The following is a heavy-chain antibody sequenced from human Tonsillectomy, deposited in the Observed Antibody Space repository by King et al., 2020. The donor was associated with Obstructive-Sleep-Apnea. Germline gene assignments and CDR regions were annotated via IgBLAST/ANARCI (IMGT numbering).Heavy chain of an antibody. D-gene: IGHD6-13*01. CDR3: ATPKGGSSSWYRRYDY. J-gene: IGHJ4*02. CDR2: ISSSSSYI. CDR1: GFTFSSYS. Sequence: VQLVESGGGLVKPGGSLRLSCAASGFTFSSYSMNWVRQAPGKGLEWVSSISSSSSYIYYADSVKGRFTISRDNAKNSLYLQMNSLRAEDTAVYYCATPKGGSSSWYRRYDYWGQGTLVTVSS. V-gene: IGHV3-21*01.